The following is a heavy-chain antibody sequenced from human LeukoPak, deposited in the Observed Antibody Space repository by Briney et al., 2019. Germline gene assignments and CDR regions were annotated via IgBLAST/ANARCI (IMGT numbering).Heavy chain of an antibody. CDR1: GFTFSTYV. CDR3: ARALDEGARFDY. J-gene: IGHJ4*02. Sequence: GGSLRLSCAASGFTFSTYVMHWVRQAPGKGLEWVAVISYDGTNKYYADSMKGRFTISRDNSKNTLYVQMNSLRTEDTAVYYCARALDEGARFDYWGQGTLVAVSS. V-gene: IGHV3-30-3*01. CDR2: ISYDGTNK.